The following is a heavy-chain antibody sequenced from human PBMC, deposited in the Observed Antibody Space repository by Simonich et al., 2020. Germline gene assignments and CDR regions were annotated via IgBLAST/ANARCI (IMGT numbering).Heavy chain of an antibody. Sequence: QVQLVQSGAEVKKPGASVKVSCKASGYTFTGYYRHWVRQAPGKGLEGLGWNNPNSGGTNNAQKFQGRVTMTRDTSISTAYMERSRLRSDDTAVYYCAWGALTGDYYYMDVWGKGTTVTVSS. V-gene: IGHV1-2*02. D-gene: IGHD7-27*01. CDR1: GYTFTGYY. J-gene: IGHJ6*03. CDR3: AWGALTGDYYYMDV. CDR2: NNPNSGGT.